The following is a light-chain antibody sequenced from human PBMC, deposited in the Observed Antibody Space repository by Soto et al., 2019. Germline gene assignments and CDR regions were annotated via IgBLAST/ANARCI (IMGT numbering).Light chain of an antibody. CDR3: QQLNTYPPWT. CDR1: QGISSY. CDR2: AAS. V-gene: IGKV1-9*01. J-gene: IGKJ1*01. Sequence: DIPLTQSPSFLSASVGDRVTITCRASQGISSYLAWYQQKPGKAPELLIYAASTLQSGVPSRFSGSGSGTDFTLTISSPQPEDSATYCCQQLNTYPPWTFGQGTKGVIK.